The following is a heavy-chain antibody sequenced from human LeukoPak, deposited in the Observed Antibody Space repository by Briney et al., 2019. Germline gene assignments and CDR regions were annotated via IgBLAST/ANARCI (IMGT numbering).Heavy chain of an antibody. J-gene: IGHJ4*02. Sequence: SETLSLTCIVSGGSISSGSYYWSWIRQPAGKGLEWIGNIYYGENTYYNPSLKSRVTISIDTSKNQFYLKLSSLTAADTAVYYCARRDDSSGYHKIFDYWGPGTLVTVSS. D-gene: IGHD3-22*01. CDR2: IYYGENT. CDR3: ARRDDSSGYHKIFDY. CDR1: GGSISSGSYY. V-gene: IGHV4-39*01.